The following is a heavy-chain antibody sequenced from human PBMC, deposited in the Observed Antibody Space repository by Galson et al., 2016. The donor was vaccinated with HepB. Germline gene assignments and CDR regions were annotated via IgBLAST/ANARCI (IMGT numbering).Heavy chain of an antibody. V-gene: IGHV3-11*01. CDR1: GFNFRSFY. Sequence: SLRLSCAASGFNFRSFYLTWIRQTPGKGLEWVAWISNSGNTIVYGASVLGRFTVSRDNAKNSIYLQMNNLRPEDTAVYYCAGNAIFGEMYHMDVWGRGTTVLVSS. J-gene: IGHJ6*02. CDR2: ISNSGNTI. D-gene: IGHD3-3*01. CDR3: AGNAIFGEMYHMDV.